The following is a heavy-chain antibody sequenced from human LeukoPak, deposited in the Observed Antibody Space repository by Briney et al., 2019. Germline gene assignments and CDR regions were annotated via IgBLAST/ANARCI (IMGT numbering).Heavy chain of an antibody. D-gene: IGHD6-13*01. V-gene: IGHV3-64D*09. J-gene: IGHJ4*02. Sequence: PGGSLRLSCAASGFTFSSYAMHWVRQAPGKGLEYVSAISSNGGSTYYADSVKGRFTISRDNSKNTLYLQMSSLRAEDTAVYYCVKDRSGYSSSWYYFDYWGQGTLVTVSS. CDR3: VKDRSGYSSSWYYFDY. CDR1: GFTFSSYA. CDR2: ISSNGGST.